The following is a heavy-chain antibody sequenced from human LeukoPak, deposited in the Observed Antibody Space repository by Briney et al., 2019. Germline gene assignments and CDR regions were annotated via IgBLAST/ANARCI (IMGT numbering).Heavy chain of an antibody. Sequence: SETLSLTCTVSGGSISSASYYWSWIRQPAGKGLEWIGRIYTSGSTNYNPSLKSRVTISVDTSKNQFSLKLSSVTAADTAVYYCAGEGIWNFDYWGQGTLVTVSS. V-gene: IGHV4-61*02. CDR2: IYTSGST. CDR1: GGSISSASYY. J-gene: IGHJ4*02. D-gene: IGHD1-1*01. CDR3: AGEGIWNFDY.